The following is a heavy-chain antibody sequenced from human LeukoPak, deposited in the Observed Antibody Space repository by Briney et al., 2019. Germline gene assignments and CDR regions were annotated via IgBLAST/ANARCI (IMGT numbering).Heavy chain of an antibody. CDR3: ARGDRRTGYCSGGSCYPLDY. CDR1: GGSFSGYY. CDR2: INHSGST. J-gene: IGHJ4*02. D-gene: IGHD2-15*01. V-gene: IGHV4-34*01. Sequence: PSETLSLTCAVYGGSFSGYYWSWIRQPPGKGLEWIGEINHSGSTYYNPSLKSRVTISVDTSKNQFSLKLSSVTAADTAVYYCARGDRRTGYCSGGSCYPLDYWGQGTLVTVSS.